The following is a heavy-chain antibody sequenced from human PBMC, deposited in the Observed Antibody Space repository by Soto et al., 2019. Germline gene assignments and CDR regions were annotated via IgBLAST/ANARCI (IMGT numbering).Heavy chain of an antibody. CDR3: ARDLGVVLLSPSFFDY. CDR2: ISSSGTSI. Sequence: QVQLVESGGGLVKPGGSLRLSCAASGFTFSDYYMSWIRQAPGKGLEWVSHISSSGTSIYYADSVKGRFTISRDNAKNSLYLQMNGLRAEDTAVYYCARDLGVVLLSPSFFDYWGQGTLVTVSS. CDR1: GFTFSDYY. V-gene: IGHV3-11*01. D-gene: IGHD3-3*01. J-gene: IGHJ4*02.